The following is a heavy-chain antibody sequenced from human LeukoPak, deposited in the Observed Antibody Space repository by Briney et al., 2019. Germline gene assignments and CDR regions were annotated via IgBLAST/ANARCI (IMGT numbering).Heavy chain of an antibody. CDR2: IYYSGGT. CDR3: ARRTVTTPPFYYYYIDV. Sequence: SETLSLTCTVSGGSISSYYWSWIRQPPGKGLGWIGYIYYSGGTNYNPSLKSRVTISVDTSKNQFSLNLSSVTAADTAVYYCARRTVTTPPFYYYYIDVWGKGTTVTVSS. D-gene: IGHD4-17*01. V-gene: IGHV4-59*01. CDR1: GGSISSYY. J-gene: IGHJ6*03.